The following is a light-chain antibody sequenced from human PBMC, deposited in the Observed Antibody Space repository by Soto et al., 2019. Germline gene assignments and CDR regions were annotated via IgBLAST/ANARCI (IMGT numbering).Light chain of an antibody. CDR2: AES. CDR3: QQVKSYPRT. V-gene: IGKV1-9*01. CDR1: QGIAGS. Sequence: DIQLTLSPSFLSASVGDRVTITCRASQGIAGSLAWYQQKPGKPPKLLIYAESTLQSGVPSRFSGSGSGTRGTLTISSLQPEDFATYYCQQVKSYPRTFGGGTKVDIK. J-gene: IGKJ4*01.